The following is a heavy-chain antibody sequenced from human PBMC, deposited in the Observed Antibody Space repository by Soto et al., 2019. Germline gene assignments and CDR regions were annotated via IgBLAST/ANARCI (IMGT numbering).Heavy chain of an antibody. J-gene: IGHJ5*02. V-gene: IGHV1-69*10. CDR1: GGTFSSYA. CDR2: IIPILGIA. Sequence: ASVKVSCKASGGTFSSYAISWVRQAPGQGLEWMGGIIPILGIANYAQKFQGRVTITADKSTSTAYMELSSLRSEDTAVYYCARDPRVGATNNWFDPWGQGTLVTVSS. CDR3: ARDPRVGATNNWFDP. D-gene: IGHD1-26*01.